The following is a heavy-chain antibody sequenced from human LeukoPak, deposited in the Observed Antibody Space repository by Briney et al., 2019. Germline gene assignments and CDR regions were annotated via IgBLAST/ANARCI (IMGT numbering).Heavy chain of an antibody. J-gene: IGHJ4*02. D-gene: IGHD1-26*01. V-gene: IGHV3-74*01. Sequence: QAGGSLRLSCAASGFTFSSYWMYWVRQAPGKGLVWVSRIKSDGSSTSYADSVKGRFTISRDNAKNTLYLQMNALRAEDTAVYYCATHNSVSYSRVLYWGQGTLVTVSS. CDR2: IKSDGSST. CDR3: ATHNSVSYSRVLY. CDR1: GFTFSSYW.